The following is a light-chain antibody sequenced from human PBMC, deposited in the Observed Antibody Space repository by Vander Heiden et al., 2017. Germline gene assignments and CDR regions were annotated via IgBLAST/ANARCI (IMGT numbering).Light chain of an antibody. CDR1: QSVSISY. CDR3: QQYGSSPPLT. Sequence: IVFTQSPGTLSLSQGERPTLSCRASQSVSISYLAWYQQKPGQAPRLLIYGASSRATGIPDRFSGSGSGTDFTLTISRLEPEDFSAYYCQQYGSSPPLTFGAGTKVEIK. V-gene: IGKV3-20*01. CDR2: GAS. J-gene: IGKJ4*01.